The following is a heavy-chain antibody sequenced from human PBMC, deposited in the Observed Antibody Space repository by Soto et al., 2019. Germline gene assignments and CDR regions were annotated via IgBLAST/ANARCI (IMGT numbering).Heavy chain of an antibody. V-gene: IGHV4-34*01. CDR2: INHSGST. J-gene: IGHJ4*02. D-gene: IGHD1-1*01. CDR1: SGSFSSSY. Sequence: SETLSLTCAVYSGSFSSSYWTWIRQPPGKGLEWIGEINHSGSTHYDPSLQSRVTISVDTSKNQFSLKLSSVTAADTAVYYCARRCGTYFDFWGQGTLVTVSS. CDR3: ARRCGTYFDF.